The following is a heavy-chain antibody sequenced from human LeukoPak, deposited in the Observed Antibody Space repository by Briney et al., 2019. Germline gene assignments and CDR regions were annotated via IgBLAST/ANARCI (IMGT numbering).Heavy chain of an antibody. J-gene: IGHJ4*02. V-gene: IGHV2-5*02. D-gene: IGHD3-22*01. CDR2: IYWDDDK. CDR1: GFSLSTSGVG. CDR3: ARDSNYYDSSGYTFDY. Sequence: SGPTLVNPTQTLTLTCTFSGFSLSTSGVGVGWIRQPPGKALEWLALIYWDDDKRYSPSLKSRLTITKDTSKNQVVLTMTNMDPVDTATYYCARDSNYYDSSGYTFDYWGQGTPVTVSS.